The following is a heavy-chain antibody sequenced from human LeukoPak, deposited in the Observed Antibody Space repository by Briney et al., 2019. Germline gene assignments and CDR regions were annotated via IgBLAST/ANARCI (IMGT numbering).Heavy chain of an antibody. Sequence: GGSLRLSCAASGFTFSSYAMSWVRQAPGKGLEWVSGISGSGGSTYYAGSVKGRFTISRDNSKNTLYLQMNSLRAEDTAVYYCTKEHDYSNPAEDYWGQGTLVTVSS. J-gene: IGHJ4*02. CDR3: TKEHDYSNPAEDY. V-gene: IGHV3-23*01. CDR1: GFTFSSYA. D-gene: IGHD4-11*01. CDR2: ISGSGGST.